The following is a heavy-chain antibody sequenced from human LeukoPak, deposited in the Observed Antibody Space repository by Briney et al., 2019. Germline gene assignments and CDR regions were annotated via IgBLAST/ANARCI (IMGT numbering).Heavy chain of an antibody. Sequence: GRSLRLSCAASGFTFSSYAMHWVRQAPGKGLEWVAVISYDGSNRYYADSVKGRFTISRGNSKNTLYLQMNSLRAEDTAVYYCARRRWSDDELVGYYWGQGTLVTVSS. D-gene: IGHD2-15*01. J-gene: IGHJ4*02. CDR2: ISYDGSNR. CDR3: ARRRWSDDELVGYY. V-gene: IGHV3-30*04. CDR1: GFTFSSYA.